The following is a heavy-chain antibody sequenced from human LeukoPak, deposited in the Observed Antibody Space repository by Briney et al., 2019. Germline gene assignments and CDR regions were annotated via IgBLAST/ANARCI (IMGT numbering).Heavy chain of an antibody. CDR2: INHSGST. CDR1: GGSISSSSYY. Sequence: PSETLSLTCTVSGGSISSSSYYWGWIRQPPGKGLEWIGEINHSGSTNYNPSLKSRVTISVDTSKNQFSLKLSSVTAADTAVYYCARGARSSSSWRLGNWFDPWGQGTLVTVSS. V-gene: IGHV4-39*07. D-gene: IGHD6-13*01. CDR3: ARGARSSSSWRLGNWFDP. J-gene: IGHJ5*02.